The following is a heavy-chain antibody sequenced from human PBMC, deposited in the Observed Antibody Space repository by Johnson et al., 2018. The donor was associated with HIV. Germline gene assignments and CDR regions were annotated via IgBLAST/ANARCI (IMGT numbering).Heavy chain of an antibody. CDR3: AREVDWGKTGAFDI. Sequence: VQLVESGGGVVQPGGSLRLSCAASGFSVSTNYMYWVRQAPGKGLEWVSGINWNGGSTGYADSVKGRFTISRDNAKNSLYLQMNSLRAEDTALYYCAREVDWGKTGAFDIWGQGTMVTVSS. CDR1: GFSVSTNY. CDR2: INWNGGST. V-gene: IGHV3-20*04. D-gene: IGHD3-9*01. J-gene: IGHJ3*02.